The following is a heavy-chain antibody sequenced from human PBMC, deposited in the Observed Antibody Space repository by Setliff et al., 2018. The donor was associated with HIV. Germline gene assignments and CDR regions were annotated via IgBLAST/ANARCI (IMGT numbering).Heavy chain of an antibody. V-gene: IGHV4-39*01. CDR3: ARRLAIGHWYFDI. CDR1: GGPMRSSSYY. J-gene: IGHJ2*01. CDR2: IYYTGST. Sequence: SSETLSLTCSVSGGPMRSSSYYWGWIRQPPGKGLEWIGSIYYTGSTYSNPSLKSRLTISDDASKSQFSLTLRSVTAADTAVYYCARRLAIGHWYFDIWGRGTLVTVSS.